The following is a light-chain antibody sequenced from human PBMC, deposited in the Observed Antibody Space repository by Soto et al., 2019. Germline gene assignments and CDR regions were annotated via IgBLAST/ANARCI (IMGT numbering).Light chain of an antibody. V-gene: IGKV3-15*01. CDR3: QQYNNRPPWT. J-gene: IGKJ5*01. Sequence: EVVMTQSPATLSVSPGERTTRSCMGSQRVSRNLAWYQQKPGQAPRLLIYDASTRATGIPARFSGSGSETEFTLTISSLQSEDYAIYYCQQYNNRPPWTFGQGTRLEIK. CDR1: QRVSRN. CDR2: DAS.